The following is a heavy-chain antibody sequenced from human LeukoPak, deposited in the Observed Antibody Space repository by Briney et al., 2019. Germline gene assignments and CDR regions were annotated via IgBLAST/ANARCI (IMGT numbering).Heavy chain of an antibody. CDR3: ARVNDGRVWFDP. V-gene: IGHV1-2*07. CDR2: INPSSGDT. CDR1: GYTFTVFY. Sequence: ASVKVSCKASGYTFTVFYIHWVRQAPGQGLEWVAWINPSSGDTNYAHNFQGRVTLTRDTSINTAYMELSGLTSDDTAIYYCARVNDGRVWFDPWGQGTLVTVSS. J-gene: IGHJ5*02.